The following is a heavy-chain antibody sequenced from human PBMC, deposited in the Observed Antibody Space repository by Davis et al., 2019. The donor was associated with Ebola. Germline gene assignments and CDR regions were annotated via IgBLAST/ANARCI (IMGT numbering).Heavy chain of an antibody. Sequence: PSETLSLTCTVSGGSISSSSYYWGWIRQPPGKGLEWIGEINHSGSTNYSPSLKSRVTISVDTSNNQFSLKLSSVTAADTAVYYCARGGSYRPYYFDYWGQGTLVTVSS. J-gene: IGHJ4*02. CDR1: GGSISSSSYY. CDR2: INHSGST. D-gene: IGHD3-16*02. V-gene: IGHV4-39*07. CDR3: ARGGSYRPYYFDY.